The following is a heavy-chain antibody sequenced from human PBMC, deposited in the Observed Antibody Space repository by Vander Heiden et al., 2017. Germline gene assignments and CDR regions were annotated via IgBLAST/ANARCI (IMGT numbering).Heavy chain of an antibody. V-gene: IGHV3-53*02. J-gene: IGHJ6*02. Sequence: EVQLVETGGGLIQPGGSLRLSCAASGFTVSSNYMSWVRQAPGKGLEWVSVIYSGGSTYYADSVKGRFTISRDNSKNTLYLQMNSLRAEDTAVYYCARGIKDSYGYVGHYGMDVWGQGTTVTVSS. CDR1: GFTVSSNY. CDR3: ARGIKDSYGYVGHYGMDV. CDR2: IYSGGST. D-gene: IGHD5-18*01.